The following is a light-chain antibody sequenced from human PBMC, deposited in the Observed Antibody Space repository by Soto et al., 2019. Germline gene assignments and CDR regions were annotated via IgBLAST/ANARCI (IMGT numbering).Light chain of an antibody. CDR2: DDN. Sequence: SSELTQPPSVSVAPGQTARITCGGNNIGSKSVHWYQQKPGQAPVLVVYDDNDRPSGIPERFSGSNSGNTATLTISRVEAGDEADYYCQVWDSRGDHVVFGGGTKLTVL. J-gene: IGLJ2*01. CDR1: NIGSKS. CDR3: QVWDSRGDHVV. V-gene: IGLV3-21*02.